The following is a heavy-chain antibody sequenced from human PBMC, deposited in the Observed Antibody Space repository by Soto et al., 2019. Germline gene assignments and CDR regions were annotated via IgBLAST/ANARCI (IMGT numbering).Heavy chain of an antibody. CDR2: VYYSGNT. CDR1: GGSSIPYY. J-gene: IGHJ6*03. V-gene: IGHV4-59*01. Sequence: ASETLSLTCTVSGGSSIPYYWSWIRQPPGKGLEWIGYVYYSGNTNYNPSLESRVTISVDTSRNRFSLNLTSATAADTAVYYCARKGAAASYAHYYMDVWGRGTAVTVSS. D-gene: IGHD6-13*01. CDR3: ARKGAAASYAHYYMDV.